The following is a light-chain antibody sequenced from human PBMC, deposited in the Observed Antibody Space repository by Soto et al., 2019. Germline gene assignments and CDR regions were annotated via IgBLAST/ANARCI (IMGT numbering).Light chain of an antibody. CDR2: DAS. CDR1: QGIRND. Sequence: AIQMTQCPCSLSASVGARVPIDCRASQGIRNDLGWYQQKPGKAPKLLIYDASSLESGVPSTFSGSGSGTEFTLTITSLQPDDFATYYCQQYNSYPITFGQGTRLEIK. CDR3: QQYNSYPIT. V-gene: IGKV1-13*02. J-gene: IGKJ5*01.